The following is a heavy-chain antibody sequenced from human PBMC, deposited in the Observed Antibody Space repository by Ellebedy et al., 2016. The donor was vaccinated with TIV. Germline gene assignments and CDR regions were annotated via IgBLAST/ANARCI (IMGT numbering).Heavy chain of an antibody. Sequence: SETLSLTXTVSGGSISSYYWSWIRQPPGKGLEWIGYIYYSGSTNYNPSLKSRVTISVDTSKNQFSLKLSSVTAADTAVYYCARAGYGDGVDYWGQGTLVTVSS. CDR3: ARAGYGDGVDY. CDR1: GGSISSYY. D-gene: IGHD4-17*01. V-gene: IGHV4-59*12. J-gene: IGHJ4*02. CDR2: IYYSGST.